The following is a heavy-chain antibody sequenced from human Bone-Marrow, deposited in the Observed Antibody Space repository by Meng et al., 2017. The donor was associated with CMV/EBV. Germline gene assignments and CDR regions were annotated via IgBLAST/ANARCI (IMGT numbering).Heavy chain of an antibody. D-gene: IGHD3-3*01. V-gene: IGHV1-46*01. Sequence: ASVKVSCKASRYTFTSYYMHWVRQAPGQGLEWMGIINPSGGSTSYAQRFQGRVTMTRDTSTSTVYMELSSLRSEDTAVYYCAREGRPIFGVVILYYYYYGMDVWGQGATVTVSS. CDR3: AREGRPIFGVVILYYYYYGMDV. J-gene: IGHJ6*02. CDR2: INPSGGST. CDR1: RYTFTSYY.